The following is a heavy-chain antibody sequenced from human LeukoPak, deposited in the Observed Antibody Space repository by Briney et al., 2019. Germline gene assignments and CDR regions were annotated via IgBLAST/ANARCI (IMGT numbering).Heavy chain of an antibody. CDR1: GYSISSGYY. D-gene: IGHD1-26*01. V-gene: IGHV4-38-2*02. Sequence: PSETLSLTCTVSGYSISSGYYWGWIRQPPGKGLEWIGSIYHSGSTYYNPSLKSRVTISVDTSKNQFSLKLSSVTAADTAVYYCAKDIWSSYLTYYFDYWGQGTLVTVSS. CDR2: IYHSGST. J-gene: IGHJ4*02. CDR3: AKDIWSSYLTYYFDY.